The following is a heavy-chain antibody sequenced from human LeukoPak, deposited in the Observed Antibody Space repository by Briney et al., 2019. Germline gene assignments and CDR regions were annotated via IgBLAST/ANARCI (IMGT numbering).Heavy chain of an antibody. CDR3: AKDPVGAKNYYFDY. J-gene: IGHJ4*02. CDR2: ISGGGGST. V-gene: IGHV3-23*01. D-gene: IGHD1-26*01. CDR1: GFTFSSYA. Sequence: GGSLRLSCAASGFTFSSYAMSWVRQALGKGLEWVSAISGGGGSTYYVDSVKGRFTISRDNSKNTLYLQMNSLRAEDTAVYYCAKDPVGAKNYYFDYWGQGTLVTVSS.